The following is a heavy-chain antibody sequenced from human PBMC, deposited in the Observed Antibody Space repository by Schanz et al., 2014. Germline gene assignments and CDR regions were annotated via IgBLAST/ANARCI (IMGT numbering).Heavy chain of an antibody. J-gene: IGHJ5*02. D-gene: IGHD6-13*01. CDR1: GITFSSHS. CDR2: ITYNGGTI. V-gene: IGHV3-48*01. CDR3: ARDLRAAAESWFDP. Sequence: PGGSLRLSCAASGITFSSHSFNWVRQAPGKGLEWISYITYNGGTIYYADSVKGRFTISRDNAKNSLYLEMNSLRAEDTALYYCARDLRAAAESWFDPWGQGTPITVSS.